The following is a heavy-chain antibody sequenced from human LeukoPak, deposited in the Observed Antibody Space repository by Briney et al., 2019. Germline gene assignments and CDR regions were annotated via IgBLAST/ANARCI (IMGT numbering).Heavy chain of an antibody. J-gene: IGHJ3*02. V-gene: IGHV3-21*01. CDR1: GFTFRSYT. D-gene: IGHD2-21*01. CDR3: AREGLLHSISSGDAFDI. CDR2: ISRKRAYL. Sequence: PGGSPRLSCAASGFTFRSYTMNWVRQSPGEGREWVSSISRKRAYLFYTDSVRAGFPLSRHYPKKSLYLQMSSPRAEDTAVYYCAREGLLHSISSGDAFDIWGQGTMVTVSS.